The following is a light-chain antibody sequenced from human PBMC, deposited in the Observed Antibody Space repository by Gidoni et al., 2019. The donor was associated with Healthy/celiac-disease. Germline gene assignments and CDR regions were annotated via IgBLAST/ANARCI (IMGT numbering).Light chain of an antibody. J-gene: IGKJ4*01. CDR3: QQRSNWPPALT. Sequence: EIVLTQSPATLSLSPGERATLSCRASQSVSSYLAWYQQKPGQASRLLIYDASNRATGTPARFSGSGSGTDFTLTISSLEPEDFAVYYCQQRSNWPPALTFGGGTKVEIK. CDR2: DAS. CDR1: QSVSSY. V-gene: IGKV3-11*01.